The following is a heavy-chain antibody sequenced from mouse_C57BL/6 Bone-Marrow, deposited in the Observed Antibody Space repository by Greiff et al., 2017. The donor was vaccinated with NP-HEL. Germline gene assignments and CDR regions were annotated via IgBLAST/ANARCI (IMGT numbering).Heavy chain of an antibody. CDR2: IDPSDSYT. V-gene: IGHV1-69*01. Sequence: VQLQQPGAELVMPGASVKLSCKASGYTFTSYWMHWVKQRPGQGLKWIGEIDPSDSYTNYNQKFKGKSTLTVDKSSSTAYMQLSSLTSEDSAVYYCARNLGGDPAWFAYWGQGTLVTVSA. CDR1: GYTFTSYW. J-gene: IGHJ3*01. D-gene: IGHD4-1*01. CDR3: ARNLGGDPAWFAY.